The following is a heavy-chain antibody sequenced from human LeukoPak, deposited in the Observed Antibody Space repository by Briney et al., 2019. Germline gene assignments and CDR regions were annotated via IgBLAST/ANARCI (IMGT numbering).Heavy chain of an antibody. J-gene: IGHJ1*01. CDR2: ISYDGSNK. CDR3: AKKVVVGATSPYSDFQD. CDR1: GFTFSSYG. D-gene: IGHD1-26*01. V-gene: IGHV3-30*18. Sequence: PGRSLRLSCAASGFTFSSYGMHWVRQAPGKGLEWVAVISYDGSNKYYADSVKGRFTISRDNSKNTLYLQMNSLRAEDTAVYYCAKKVVVGATSPYSDFQDWGQGTLVTVSS.